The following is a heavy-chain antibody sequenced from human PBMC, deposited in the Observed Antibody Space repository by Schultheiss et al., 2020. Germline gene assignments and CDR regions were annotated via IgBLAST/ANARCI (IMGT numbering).Heavy chain of an antibody. D-gene: IGHD3-22*01. Sequence: SETLSLTCTVSGGSISSYYWSWIRQPPGKGLEWIGYIYYSGSTNYNPSLKSRVTISVDTSKNQFSLKLSSVTAADTAVYYCARGGYYDSSGYYAPRYYFDYWGQGTLVTVSS. CDR2: IYYSGST. CDR3: ARGGYYDSSGYYAPRYYFDY. V-gene: IGHV4-59*01. CDR1: GGSISSYY. J-gene: IGHJ4*02.